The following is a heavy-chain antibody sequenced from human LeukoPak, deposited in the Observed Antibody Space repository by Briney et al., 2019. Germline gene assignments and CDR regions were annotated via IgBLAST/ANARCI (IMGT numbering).Heavy chain of an antibody. CDR3: ARTPRGLPSFNWFDP. Sequence: ASVKVSCKASGYSFGNYGINWVRQAPGQGLEWVGWISPYNGNTNSAQKLQGRVTMTTDTSTTTAYMELRSLRSDDTAVYYCARTPRGLPSFNWFDPWGQGTLVTVSS. V-gene: IGHV1-18*01. D-gene: IGHD3-10*01. CDR2: ISPYNGNT. J-gene: IGHJ5*02. CDR1: GYSFGNYG.